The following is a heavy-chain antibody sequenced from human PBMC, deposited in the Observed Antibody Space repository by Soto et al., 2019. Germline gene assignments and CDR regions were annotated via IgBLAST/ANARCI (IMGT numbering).Heavy chain of an antibody. CDR1: GYTFTSYG. D-gene: IGHD5-12*01. Sequence: ASVKVSCKASGYTFTSYGISWVRQAPGKRKEWMGWISAYNGNTNYAQKLQGRVTMTTDTSTSTAYMELRSLRSDDTAVYYCASDLGGYDSSTLHNYYYYYMDVWGKGTTVTVSS. CDR2: ISAYNGNT. J-gene: IGHJ6*03. CDR3: ASDLGGYDSSTLHNYYYYYMDV. V-gene: IGHV1-18*01.